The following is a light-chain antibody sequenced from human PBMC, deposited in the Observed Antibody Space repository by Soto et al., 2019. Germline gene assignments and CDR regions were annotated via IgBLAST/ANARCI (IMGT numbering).Light chain of an antibody. Sequence: QSVLTQPASVSGSPGQSVTISCTGTNSDIGPYNYVTWYQKHPGKAPKLIIYDVNNRPSGVSNRFSGPKSGNTASLTISGLQAEDEADYYCSSYTSTTTVIIFGGGTQLTVL. CDR3: SSYTSTTTVII. J-gene: IGLJ2*01. V-gene: IGLV2-14*01. CDR1: NSDIGPYNY. CDR2: DVN.